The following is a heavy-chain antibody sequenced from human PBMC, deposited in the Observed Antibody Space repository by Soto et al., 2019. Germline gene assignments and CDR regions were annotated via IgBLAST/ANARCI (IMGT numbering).Heavy chain of an antibody. CDR3: AKAPYSEASLIDY. J-gene: IGHJ4*02. Sequence: GGSLRLSCAASGFTFSSYGMHLVRQAPGKGLEWVAVISYDGSNKYYADSVKGRFTISRDNSKNTLYLQMNSLRAEDTAVYYCAKAPYSEASLIDYWGQGTLVTVSS. CDR2: ISYDGSNK. V-gene: IGHV3-30*18. CDR1: GFTFSSYG. D-gene: IGHD3-16*01.